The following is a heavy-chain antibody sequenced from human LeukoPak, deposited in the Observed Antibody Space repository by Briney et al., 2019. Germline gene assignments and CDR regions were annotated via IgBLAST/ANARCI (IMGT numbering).Heavy chain of an antibody. CDR2: INPNSGGT. CDR1: GYTFTGYY. D-gene: IGHD3-10*01. Sequence: ASVKVSCKASGYTFTGYYMHWVRQAPGQGLERMGWINPNSGGTNYAQKFQGRVTMTRDTSISTAYMELSRLRSDDTAVYYCARSSEFLGFGEFDYFDYWGQGTLVTVSP. J-gene: IGHJ4*02. V-gene: IGHV1-2*02. CDR3: ARSSEFLGFGEFDYFDY.